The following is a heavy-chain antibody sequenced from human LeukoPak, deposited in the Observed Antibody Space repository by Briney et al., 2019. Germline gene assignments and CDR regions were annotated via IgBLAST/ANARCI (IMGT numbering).Heavy chain of an antibody. CDR1: GGSISNYY. CDR3: ARDRLQLQS. Sequence: PSETLSLTCTVSGGSISNYYRNWIRQPPGKGLEWIGYIHYTGNTNYNPSLKSRVTISVDTSKNQFSLKLSSVTAADTAVYYCARDRLQLQSWGQGTLVTVSS. J-gene: IGHJ5*02. V-gene: IGHV4-59*01. D-gene: IGHD1-1*01. CDR2: IHYTGNT.